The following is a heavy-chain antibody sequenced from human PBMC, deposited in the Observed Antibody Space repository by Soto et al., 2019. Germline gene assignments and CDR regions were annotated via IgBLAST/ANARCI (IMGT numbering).Heavy chain of an antibody. D-gene: IGHD3-22*01. CDR3: TGPLYFYDNSGSDY. CDR1: GYTFTSYG. Sequence: GASVKVSSKASGYTFTSYGIPWVRQAPGQRLEWMGWINAGNGNTNYAQKLQGRVTITRDTSASTAYMELSSLRSEDTAVYYCTGPLYFYDNSGSDYWGQGTLVTVSS. V-gene: IGHV1-18*01. CDR2: INAGNGNT. J-gene: IGHJ4*02.